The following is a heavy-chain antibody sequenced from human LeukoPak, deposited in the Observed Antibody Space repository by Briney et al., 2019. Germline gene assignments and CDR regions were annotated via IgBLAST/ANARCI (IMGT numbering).Heavy chain of an antibody. V-gene: IGHV1-69*04. CDR1: GGTFSSYA. D-gene: IGHD3-16*01. CDR2: IIPILGIA. Sequence: ASVKVSCKASGGTFSSYAISWVRQAPGQGLEWMGRIIPILGIANYAQKFQGRVTITADKSTSTAYMELSSLRSEDTAVYYCARRRWVTFGGVNSPGDYYGMDVWGQGTTVTVSS. J-gene: IGHJ6*02. CDR3: ARRRWVTFGGVNSPGDYYGMDV.